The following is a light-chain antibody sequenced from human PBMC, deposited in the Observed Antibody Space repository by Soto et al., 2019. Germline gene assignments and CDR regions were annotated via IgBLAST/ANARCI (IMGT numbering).Light chain of an antibody. Sequence: EIVLTQSPGTLSLSPGERATLFCRATQYITNSQLAWYQQKPGQAPRLLIFGAFNRATGIPDRFSGSGSGTDFTLTITRREPEDFAVYYCQQWASSPRTFGRGTTVEIK. V-gene: IGKV3-20*01. CDR2: GAF. CDR3: QQWASSPRT. CDR1: QYITNSQ. J-gene: IGKJ1*01.